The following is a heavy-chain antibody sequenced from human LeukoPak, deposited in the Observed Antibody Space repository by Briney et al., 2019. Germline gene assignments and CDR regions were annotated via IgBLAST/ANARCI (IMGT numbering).Heavy chain of an antibody. CDR2: IYHRGST. V-gene: IGHV4-38-2*02. CDR1: GYSISNGYY. CDR3: ARGAEYYAIWRGYAGYSDY. D-gene: IGHD3-3*01. J-gene: IGHJ4*02. Sequence: PSETLSLTCTVFGYSISNGYYWGWIRQLPGKGLEWVGSIYHRGSTYYNPSLRSRVTISLDRSKKKFSLKLTSVTAADTAVYFCARGAEYYAIWRGYAGYSDYWGQGISVTVSS.